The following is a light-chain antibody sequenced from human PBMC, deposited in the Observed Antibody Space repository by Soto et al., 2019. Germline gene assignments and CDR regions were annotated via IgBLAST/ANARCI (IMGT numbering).Light chain of an antibody. Sequence: ALTQSPGTLSLSPGERDTLFCRANQNLGDGRLAWYQQKPGQPPTLLIYDASTRATGIPDRFSGSGSGTDFTLTISRLEPEDFAVYYCQEHASIFGQGTRLEIK. J-gene: IGKJ5*01. V-gene: IGKV3-20*01. CDR3: QEHASI. CDR1: QNLGDGR. CDR2: DAS.